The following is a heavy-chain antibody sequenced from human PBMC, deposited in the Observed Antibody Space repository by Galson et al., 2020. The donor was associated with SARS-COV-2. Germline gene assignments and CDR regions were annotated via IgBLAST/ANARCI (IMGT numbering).Heavy chain of an antibody. CDR1: GGSISSSNW. CDR3: AREPYYYDSSGYYNYYYYGMDV. D-gene: IGHD3-22*01. J-gene: IGHJ6*02. CDR2: IYHSGST. V-gene: IGHV4-4*02. Sequence: SETLSLTCAVSGGSISSSNWWSWVRQPPGKGLEWIGEIYHSGSTNYNPSLKSRVTISVYKSKNQFSLKLSSVTAADTAVYYCAREPYYYDSSGYYNYYYYGMDVWGQGTTVTVSS.